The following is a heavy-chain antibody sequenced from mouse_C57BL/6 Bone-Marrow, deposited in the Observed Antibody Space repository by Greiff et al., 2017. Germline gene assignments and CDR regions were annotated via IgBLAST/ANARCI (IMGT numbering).Heavy chain of an antibody. CDR1: GYSITSGYY. Sequence: EVKLQESGPGLVKPSQSLSLTCSVTGYSITSGYYWNWLRQFPGNKLEWMGYISYDGSNNYNPSLKNRISITRDTSKNQFFLKLNSVTTEDTATYYCARGSDFAYWGQGTLVTVSA. CDR3: ARGSDFAY. V-gene: IGHV3-6*01. CDR2: ISYDGSN. D-gene: IGHD2-13*01. J-gene: IGHJ3*01.